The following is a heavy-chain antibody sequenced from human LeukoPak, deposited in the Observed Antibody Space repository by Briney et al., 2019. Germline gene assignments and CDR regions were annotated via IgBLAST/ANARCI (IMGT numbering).Heavy chain of an antibody. Sequence: SETXSLTCTVSGGSISSGSYFWSWIRQPAGKGLEWIGRMYTSGSTNYNPSLKSRVTISVDTSKNQFSLKMSSVTAADTTVYYCARRSSSWYRHFDYWGQGTLVTVSS. CDR3: ARRSSSWYRHFDY. D-gene: IGHD6-13*01. CDR1: GGSISSGSYF. J-gene: IGHJ4*02. CDR2: MYTSGST. V-gene: IGHV4-61*02.